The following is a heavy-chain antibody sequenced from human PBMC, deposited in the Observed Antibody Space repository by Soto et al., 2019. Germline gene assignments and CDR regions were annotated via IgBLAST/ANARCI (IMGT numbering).Heavy chain of an antibody. CDR1: GGSISGYY. CDR3: ARDYDDTSGYSLDT. Sequence: SETLSLTCSVSGGSISGYYWSWIRQPPGKGLEWIGYIYDGDSANYNPSLKSRVIISVDTSRNQFSLRLSSVTAADTAVYYCARDYDDTSGYSLDTWGQGNLVTVSS. D-gene: IGHD3-22*01. V-gene: IGHV4-59*01. J-gene: IGHJ5*02. CDR2: IYDGDSA.